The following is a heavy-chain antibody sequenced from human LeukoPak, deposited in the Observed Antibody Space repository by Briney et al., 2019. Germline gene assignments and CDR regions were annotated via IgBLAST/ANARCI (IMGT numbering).Heavy chain of an antibody. CDR2: INTNTGNP. D-gene: IGHD3-22*01. CDR3: ARSYYYEQYYFDY. CDR1: GFTFTGYY. V-gene: IGHV7-4-1*02. Sequence: ASVKVSCKASGFTFTGYYMHWVRQAPGQGLEWMGWINTNTGNPTYAQGFTRRFVFSLDTSVSTAYLQISSLKAEDTAVYYCARSYYYEQYYFDYWGQGTLVTVSS. J-gene: IGHJ4*02.